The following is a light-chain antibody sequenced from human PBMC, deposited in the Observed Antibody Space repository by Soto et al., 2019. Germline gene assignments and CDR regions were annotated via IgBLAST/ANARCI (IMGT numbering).Light chain of an antibody. J-gene: IGLJ2*01. V-gene: IGLV2-14*03. Sequence: QSALTQPTSVSGSPGQSITISCTGNHNDIGTYDYVSWYQQHPGRAPRLLIHGVTTRPSGISGRFSASKSGLTASLTISGLQPEDEADYYSSSFTYNRIYVFG. CDR3: SSFTYNRIYV. CDR1: HNDIGTYDY. CDR2: GVT.